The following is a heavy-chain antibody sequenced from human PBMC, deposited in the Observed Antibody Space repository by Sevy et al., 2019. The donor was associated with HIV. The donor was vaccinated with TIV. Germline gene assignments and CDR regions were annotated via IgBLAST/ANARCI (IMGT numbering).Heavy chain of an antibody. CDR3: ARESIAVAGIGYYFDY. D-gene: IGHD6-19*01. V-gene: IGHV3-33*01. CDR2: IWYDGTNK. CDR1: GFTYRSYG. J-gene: IGHJ4*02. Sequence: GGSLRLSCAASGFTYRSYGMHWVRQAPGKGLEWVAVIWYDGTNKEYADSVKGRFTISRDNSKNTLYLQVNSLRAEDTAVYYCARESIAVAGIGYYFDYWGQGTLVTVSS.